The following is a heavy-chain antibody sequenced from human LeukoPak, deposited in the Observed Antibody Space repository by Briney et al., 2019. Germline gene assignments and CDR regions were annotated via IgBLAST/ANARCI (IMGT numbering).Heavy chain of an antibody. Sequence: GGSLRLSCAASGFTFSTYSMNWVRQAPGKGLEWVSYISSSSGTIYYADSVKGRFTISRDNAKNSLYLQMNSLRAEDTAVYYCARDPAYYYDSSGYYNWFDPWGQGTLVTVSS. J-gene: IGHJ5*02. CDR3: ARDPAYYYDSSGYYNWFDP. V-gene: IGHV3-48*04. CDR1: GFTFSTYS. D-gene: IGHD3-22*01. CDR2: ISSSSGTI.